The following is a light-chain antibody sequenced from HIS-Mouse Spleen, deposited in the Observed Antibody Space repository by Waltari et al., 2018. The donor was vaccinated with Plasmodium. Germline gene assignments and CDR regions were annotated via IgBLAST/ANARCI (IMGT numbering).Light chain of an antibody. V-gene: IGLV3-10*01. CDR3: YSTDSSGNHRV. J-gene: IGLJ3*02. CDR2: EDS. Sequence: SYELTQPPPVSVSPGQTARNTRSGDALPTKYAYWYQKNSGKAPGLVIYEDSKRPSGIPERFSGSSSGTMATLTISGAQVEDEADYYCYSTDSSGNHRVFGGGTKLTVL. CDR1: ALPTKY.